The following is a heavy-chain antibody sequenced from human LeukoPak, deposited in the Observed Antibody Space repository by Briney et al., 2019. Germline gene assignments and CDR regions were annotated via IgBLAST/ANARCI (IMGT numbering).Heavy chain of an antibody. D-gene: IGHD2-15*01. CDR2: ISAYNGNT. V-gene: IGHV1-18*01. Sequence: ASVKVSCKASGYSFTTYGITWVRQAPGQGREWMGWISAYNGNTNYAQKLQGRVTMTTDTSTSTAYMELRSLRSDDTAVYYCARGSDCSGGSCYEFDYWGQGTLVTVSS. J-gene: IGHJ4*02. CDR3: ARGSDCSGGSCYEFDY. CDR1: GYSFTTYG.